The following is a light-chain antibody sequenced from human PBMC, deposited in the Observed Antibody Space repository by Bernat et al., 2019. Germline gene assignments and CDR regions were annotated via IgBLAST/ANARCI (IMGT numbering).Light chain of an antibody. V-gene: IGKV1-6*01. J-gene: IGKJ4*01. Sequence: AIQMTQSPSSLSASVGDRVTITCRASQAIRNDLAWYQQKAGKAPKVLIQAASNLQSGVPSRFSGSGSGTDFTLTISCLQPEDFATYYCQQSYSTPQLTFGGGTKVEIK. CDR1: QAIRND. CDR2: AAS. CDR3: QQSYSTPQLT.